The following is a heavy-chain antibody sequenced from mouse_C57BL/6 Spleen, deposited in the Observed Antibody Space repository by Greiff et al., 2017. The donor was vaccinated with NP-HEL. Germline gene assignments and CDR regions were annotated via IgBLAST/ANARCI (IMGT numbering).Heavy chain of an antibody. CDR1: GYTFTDYN. V-gene: IGHV1-22*01. D-gene: IGHD1-1*01. CDR2: INPNNGGT. Sequence: EVQLQQSGPELVKPGASVKMSCKASGYTFTDYNMHWVKQSHGKSLEWIGYINPNNGGTSYNQKFKGKATLTVNKSSSTAYMELRSLTSEDSAVYYCAPYYYGSSYDYAMDYWGQGTSVTVSS. J-gene: IGHJ4*01. CDR3: APYYYGSSYDYAMDY.